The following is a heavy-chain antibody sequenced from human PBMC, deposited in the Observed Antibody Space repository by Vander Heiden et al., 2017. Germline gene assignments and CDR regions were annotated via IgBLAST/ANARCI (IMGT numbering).Heavy chain of an antibody. CDR3: AKDFSYSGAAFDS. V-gene: IGHV3-9*01. J-gene: IGHJ4*02. CDR1: AFCFDDYA. D-gene: IGHD3-10*01. CDR2: ISWNSGSK. Sequence: VQLVESGGGLVQPGRSLRLSCAVSAFCFDDYAMQWVRQAPGKGLEWVAGISWNSGSKGYADAVKGRFTISRDSAKNSLYLQMNSLRAEDTAFYYCAKDFSYSGAAFDSWGQGTLVTVSS.